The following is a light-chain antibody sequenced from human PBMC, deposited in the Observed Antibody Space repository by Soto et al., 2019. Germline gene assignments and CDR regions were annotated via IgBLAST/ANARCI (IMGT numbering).Light chain of an antibody. Sequence: QSALTQPASVSGSPGQSITIACTGTNSDVGSYDLVSWYQQHPDKAPKLMIYEDTKRPSGVSDRFSGSKSGYTASLTISELQAEDEADYYCTSFTSSSTWVFGGGTKLTVL. V-gene: IGLV2-14*02. CDR1: NSDVGSYDL. CDR3: TSFTSSSTWV. CDR2: EDT. J-gene: IGLJ3*02.